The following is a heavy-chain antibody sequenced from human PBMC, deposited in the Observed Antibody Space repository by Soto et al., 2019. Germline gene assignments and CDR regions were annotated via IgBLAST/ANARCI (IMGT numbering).Heavy chain of an antibody. CDR1: GYTFTSYG. V-gene: IGHV1-18*01. J-gene: IGHJ5*02. CDR3: ARGCSSGWYECCFDP. D-gene: IGHD6-19*01. CDR2: ISAYNGNT. Sequence: ASVKVSCKASGYTFTSYGISWVRQAPGQGLEWMGWISAYNGNTNYAQKLQGRVTMTTDTSTSTAYMELRSLRSDDTAVYYCARGCSSGWYECCFDPCGQGTLVTVSS.